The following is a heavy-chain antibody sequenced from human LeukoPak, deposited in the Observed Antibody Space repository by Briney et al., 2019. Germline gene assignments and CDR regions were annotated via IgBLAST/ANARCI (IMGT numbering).Heavy chain of an antibody. Sequence: PGGSLRLSCAASGFTFSSYAMHWVRQAPGKGLEWVAVISYDGSNKYYADSVKGRFTISRDNSKNTLYLQMNSLRAADTAVYYCARGPRYCSSTSCLRDNWFDPWGQGTLVTVSS. CDR3: ARGPRYCSSTSCLRDNWFDP. CDR2: ISYDGSNK. V-gene: IGHV3-30*04. J-gene: IGHJ5*02. D-gene: IGHD2-2*01. CDR1: GFTFSSYA.